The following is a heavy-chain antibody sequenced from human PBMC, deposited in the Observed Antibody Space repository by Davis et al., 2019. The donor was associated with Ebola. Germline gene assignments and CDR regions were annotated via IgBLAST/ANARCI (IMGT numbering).Heavy chain of an antibody. CDR3: AVGPAPDYCFDY. J-gene: IGHJ4*02. V-gene: IGHV4-30-2*02. CDR2: IYHSGST. D-gene: IGHD3-3*01. Sequence: SETLSLTCTVSGGSISSGGYSWSWIRQPPGKGLEWIGYIYHSGSTYYNPSLKSRVTISVDRSKNQFSLKLSSVTAADTAVYYCAVGPAPDYCFDYWGQGTLVTVSS. CDR1: GGSISSGGYS.